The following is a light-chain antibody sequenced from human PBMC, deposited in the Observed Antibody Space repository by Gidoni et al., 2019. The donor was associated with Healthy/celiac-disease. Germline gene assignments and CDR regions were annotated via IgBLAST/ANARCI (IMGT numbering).Light chain of an antibody. CDR3: SSYAGSNHFVV. CDR1: SSDVGGYNY. Sequence: QSALTQPPSASGSPGQSVTISCTGTSSDVGGYNYVSWYQQHPGKAPQLMIYEVSKRPSGVPDRFSGSQSGKPASLTVSGLPAEDEADYYRSSYAGSNHFVVFGGGTKLTVL. CDR2: EVS. V-gene: IGLV2-8*01. J-gene: IGLJ2*01.